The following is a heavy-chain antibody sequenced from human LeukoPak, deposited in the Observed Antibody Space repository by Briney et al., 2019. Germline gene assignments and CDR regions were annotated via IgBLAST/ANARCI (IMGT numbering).Heavy chain of an antibody. Sequence: GGSLRLSRAASRFTFSRNWMHWVREAAGTGRGGVANINQHGSEAFYVDSVKGRFTISRDNAKNSLYLHMNSLRAEDTAVYYCAKASGGRYYFYYMDVWGKGTTVTISS. CDR2: INQHGSEA. CDR1: RFTFSRNW. V-gene: IGHV3-7*01. J-gene: IGHJ6*03. CDR3: AKASGGRYYFYYMDV. D-gene: IGHD2-8*02.